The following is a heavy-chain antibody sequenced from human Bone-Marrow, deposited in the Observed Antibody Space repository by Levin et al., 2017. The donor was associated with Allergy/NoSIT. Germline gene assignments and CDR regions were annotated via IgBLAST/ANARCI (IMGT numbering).Heavy chain of an antibody. CDR3: VTEGGDVDAQGSGAFHV. D-gene: IGHD6-19*01. CDR2: IDPKNGAT. J-gene: IGHJ4*02. Sequence: AASVKVSCKGSGYRLTGHYVHWVRQAPGQGLEWMGWIDPKNGATHGPREFLGRVAMPRDTPADMEHLEVYRLTSDHAAVYFCVTEGGDVDAQGSGAFHVWGQGTRVTVSS. CDR1: GYRLTGHY. V-gene: IGHV1-2*02.